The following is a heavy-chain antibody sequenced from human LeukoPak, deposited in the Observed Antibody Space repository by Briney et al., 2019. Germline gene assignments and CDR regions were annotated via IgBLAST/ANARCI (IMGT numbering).Heavy chain of an antibody. CDR1: GFNLRDHW. CDR2: IKNDGSET. Sequence: GGSLRLSCAVSGFNLRDHWMDWVRQAPGKGLQWVGHIKNDGSETYYLDSLKGRFSISRDNTNNALYLQMNSLRAEDTAVYYCAKNGVPVRIWGQGTLVTVSS. D-gene: IGHD4-17*01. CDR3: AKNGVPVRI. V-gene: IGHV3-7*03. J-gene: IGHJ4*02.